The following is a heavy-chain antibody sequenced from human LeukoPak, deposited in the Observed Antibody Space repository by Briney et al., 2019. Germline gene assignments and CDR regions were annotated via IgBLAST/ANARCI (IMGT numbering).Heavy chain of an antibody. V-gene: IGHV1-2*04. CDR3: ARDLHQWLRPPHLGYYYYCGMDV. D-gene: IGHD5-12*01. J-gene: IGHJ6*02. Sequence: RASVKVSCKASGYTFTGYYMHWVRQAPGPGLEWVEWINPNSGGTNYAQKFHGWVTMTRETSISTAYMEMSRLRSDDTAVYYCARDLHQWLRPPHLGYYYYCGMDVWGQGTTVTVSS. CDR1: GYTFTGYY. CDR2: INPNSGGT.